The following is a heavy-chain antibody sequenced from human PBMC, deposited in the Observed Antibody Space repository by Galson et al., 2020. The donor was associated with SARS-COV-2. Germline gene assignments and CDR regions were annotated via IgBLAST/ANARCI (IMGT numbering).Heavy chain of an antibody. V-gene: IGHV4-59*08. D-gene: IGHD3-10*01. CDR3: ARHAPVPVIKEGFVP. CDR1: GGSITGYY. CDR2: IYYIGNT. Sequence: SETLSLTCSVSGGSITGYYWSWIRQPPGKGLEWIGYIYYIGNTLYNPSLKSRVTLSVDTSKNHFSLRLTSVTAADTAMYFCARHAPVPVIKEGFVPWAQGTLVTVSS. J-gene: IGHJ5*02.